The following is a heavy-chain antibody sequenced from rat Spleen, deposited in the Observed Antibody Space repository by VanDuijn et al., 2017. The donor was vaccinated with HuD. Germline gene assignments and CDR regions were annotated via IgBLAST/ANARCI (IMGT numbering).Heavy chain of an antibody. CDR3: TTWTVRLPG. V-gene: IGHV5S10*01. D-gene: IGHD1-4*01. J-gene: IGHJ2*01. Sequence: EVQLVESGGDLIQPGRSLKLSCAASGFTFSDYYMAWVRQAPKKGLEWVATIIYDGSSTYYRDSVKGRFTISRDNAQNTLYLQMNSLRSEDTATYYCTTWTVRLPGWGQGVMVTVSS. CDR2: IIYDGSST. CDR1: GFTFSDYY.